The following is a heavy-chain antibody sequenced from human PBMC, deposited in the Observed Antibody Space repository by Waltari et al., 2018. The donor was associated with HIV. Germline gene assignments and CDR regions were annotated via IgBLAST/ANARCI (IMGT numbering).Heavy chain of an antibody. D-gene: IGHD2-21*02. J-gene: IGHJ4*02. V-gene: IGHV3-9*01. CDR1: GFTFDDYA. CDR2: ITWNSDSF. CDR3: AKDIDGGDAS. Sequence: EVQLVESGGGLVQPGRSLRLSCTASGFTFDDYAMHWARQAPGKGLEWVSAITWNSDSFGYADSVKGRFTISRDNAKNSLFLQMNSLRPEDTAFYYCAKDIDGGDASWGQGALVTVTS.